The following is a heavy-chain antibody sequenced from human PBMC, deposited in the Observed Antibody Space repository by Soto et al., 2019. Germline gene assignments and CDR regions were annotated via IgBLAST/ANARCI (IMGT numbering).Heavy chain of an antibody. CDR3: ARGYDFWSDFDY. V-gene: IGHV1-18*01. Sequence: GLAFSGYGMSWLRQAPGQGLEWMGWISAYNGNTNYAQKLQGRVTMTTDTSTSTAYMELRSLRSDDTAVYYCARGYDFWSDFDYWGQGTLVTVSS. CDR1: GLAFSGYG. J-gene: IGHJ4*02. D-gene: IGHD3-3*01. CDR2: ISAYNGNT.